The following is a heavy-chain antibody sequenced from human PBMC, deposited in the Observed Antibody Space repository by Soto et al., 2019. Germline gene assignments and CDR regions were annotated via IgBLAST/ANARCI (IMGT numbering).Heavy chain of an antibody. V-gene: IGHV4-34*01. CDR3: ARGSWSRSWYRKGMTKLYYFDY. Sequence: SETLSLTCAVYGGSFSGYYWGWIRQPPGKGLEWIGEINHSGSTNYNPSLKSRVTISVDTSKNQFSLKLSSVTEAQTAVYYCARGSWSRSWYRKGMTKLYYFDYCGQGTLVTVSS. CDR1: GGSFSGYY. D-gene: IGHD6-13*01. J-gene: IGHJ4*02. CDR2: INHSGST.